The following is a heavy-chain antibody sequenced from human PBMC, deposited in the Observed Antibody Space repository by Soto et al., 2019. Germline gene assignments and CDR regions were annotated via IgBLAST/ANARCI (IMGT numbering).Heavy chain of an antibody. CDR2: IWYDGSNK. Sequence: PGGSLRLSCAASGFTFSSYGMHWVRQAPGKGLEWVAVIWYDGSNKYYADSVKGRFTISRDNSKNTLYLQMSSLRAEDTAVYYCARDRSYLADAFDIWGQGTMVTVSS. CDR1: GFTFSSYG. V-gene: IGHV3-33*01. J-gene: IGHJ3*02. CDR3: ARDRSYLADAFDI. D-gene: IGHD1-26*01.